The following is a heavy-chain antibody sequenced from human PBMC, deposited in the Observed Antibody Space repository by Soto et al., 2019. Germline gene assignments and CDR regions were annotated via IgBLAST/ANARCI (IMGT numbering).Heavy chain of an antibody. Sequence: PGGSLRLSCAASGFTFSTYALSWVRQAPGKGLEWVSAISANGQGIYYADSVKGRFTISRDNSKNTLYLQMNSLRAEDTAVYYCAKAPYSYGYYFDYWGQGTLVTVSS. CDR3: AKAPYSYGYYFDY. J-gene: IGHJ4*02. CDR2: ISANGQGI. CDR1: GFTFSTYA. V-gene: IGHV3-23*01. D-gene: IGHD5-18*01.